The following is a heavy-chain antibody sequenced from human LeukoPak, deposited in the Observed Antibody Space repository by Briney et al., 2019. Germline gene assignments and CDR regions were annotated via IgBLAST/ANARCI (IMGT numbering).Heavy chain of an antibody. CDR2: ISYDGSNK. V-gene: IGHV3-30-3*01. CDR3: ARDLTPYYYYYGMDV. D-gene: IGHD2-15*01. J-gene: IGHJ6*02. CDR1: GFTFSSYA. Sequence: GGSLRLSCAASGFTFSSYAMRWVRQAPGKGLEWVAVISYDGSNKYYADSVKGRFTISRDNSKNTLYLQMNSLRAEDTAVYYCARDLTPYYYYYGMDVWGQGTTVTVSS.